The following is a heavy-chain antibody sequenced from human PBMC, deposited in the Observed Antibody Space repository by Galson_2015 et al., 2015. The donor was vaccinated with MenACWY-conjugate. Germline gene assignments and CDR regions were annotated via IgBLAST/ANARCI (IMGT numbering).Heavy chain of an antibody. D-gene: IGHD6-13*01. Sequence: CAISGDSVSSNTAAWNWIRQSPSRGLKWLGRTYYRSKWYNDYAVSVRSRMTISPDTSKNQFSLQLKSVTPDDTAVYYCAREALYSGSWYPIEYWGQGTRVTVSS. CDR2: TYYRSKWYN. J-gene: IGHJ4*02. CDR3: AREALYSGSWYPIEY. CDR1: GDSVSSNTAA. V-gene: IGHV6-1*01.